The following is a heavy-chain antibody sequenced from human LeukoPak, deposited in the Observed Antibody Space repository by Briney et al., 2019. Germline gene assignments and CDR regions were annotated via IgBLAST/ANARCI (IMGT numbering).Heavy chain of an antibody. J-gene: IGHJ6*03. D-gene: IGHD1-14*01. Sequence: GGSLRLSCAASGFTFSSYAMSWVRQAPGKGLEWVSAISGSGGSTYYADSVKGRFTISRDNSKNTLYLQMNSLRAEDTAVYYCAKVEPGIGRYGRGDYMDVWGKGTTVTVSS. CDR3: AKVEPGIGRYGRGDYMDV. CDR2: ISGSGGST. CDR1: GFTFSSYA. V-gene: IGHV3-23*01.